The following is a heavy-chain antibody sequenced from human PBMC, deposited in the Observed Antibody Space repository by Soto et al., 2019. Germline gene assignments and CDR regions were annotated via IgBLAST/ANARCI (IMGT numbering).Heavy chain of an antibody. Sequence: QVQLVQSGAEVKKPGSSVKVYCKASGGTLSNYALISWVREAPGQGLEWMGGIIPIDATVNYAQKFQGRITITADESTSTAYMDLASLRSEDTAVYYCARDLLGFGYTYADVWGQGTTVTVSS. CDR2: IIPIDATV. CDR1: GGTLSNYA. J-gene: IGHJ6*01. D-gene: IGHD3-10*01. V-gene: IGHV1-69*12. CDR3: ARDLLGFGYTYADV.